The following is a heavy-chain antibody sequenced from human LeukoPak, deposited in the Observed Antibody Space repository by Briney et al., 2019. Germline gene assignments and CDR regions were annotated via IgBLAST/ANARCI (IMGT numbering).Heavy chain of an antibody. D-gene: IGHD1-1*01. CDR1: GYTFTSYG. CDR2: ISAYNGNT. J-gene: IGHJ5*02. V-gene: IGHV1-18*01. CDR3: ARVHRFKLNEIWFDP. Sequence: ASVKVSCKASGYTFTSYGISWVRQAPGQGLEWMGWISAYNGNTNYAQKLQGRVTMTTGTSTSTAYMELRSLRSDDTAVYYCARVHRFKLNEIWFDPWGQGTLVTVSS.